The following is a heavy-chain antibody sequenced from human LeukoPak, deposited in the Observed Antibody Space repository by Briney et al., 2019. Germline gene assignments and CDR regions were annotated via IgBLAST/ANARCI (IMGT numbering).Heavy chain of an antibody. D-gene: IGHD3-10*01. V-gene: IGHV3-30*03. CDR2: ISYDGSNK. CDR3: ARARRAMVRGVTTYFDY. CDR1: GFTFSNYG. Sequence: GGSLRLSCAASGFTFSNYGMHWVRQAPGKGLEWVAVISYDGSNKYYADSVKGRFTISRDNSKNTLYLQMNSLRAEDTAVYYCARARRAMVRGVTTYFDYWGQGTLVTVSS. J-gene: IGHJ4*02.